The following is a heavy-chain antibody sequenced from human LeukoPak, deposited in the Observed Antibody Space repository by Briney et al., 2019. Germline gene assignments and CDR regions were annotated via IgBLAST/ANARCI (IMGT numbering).Heavy chain of an antibody. Sequence: HAGGSLRLSCAASGFTFTNYAMHWVRQAPGKGLEYVSAISSNGDRTYYANSVKGRFTISRDNSKNTLYLQMGSLRAEDMAVYYCARGSRNHYDVSGYYHYWGQGTLVTVSS. CDR2: ISSNGDRT. CDR1: GFTFTNYA. D-gene: IGHD3-22*01. CDR3: ARGSRNHYDVSGYYHY. J-gene: IGHJ4*02. V-gene: IGHV3-64*01.